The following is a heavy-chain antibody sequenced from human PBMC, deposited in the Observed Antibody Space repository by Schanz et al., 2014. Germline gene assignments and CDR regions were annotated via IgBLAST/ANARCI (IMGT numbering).Heavy chain of an antibody. Sequence: QVQLVQSGAEVKKPGASVKVSCKASGYTTFTDYYIHWVRQAPGQGLEWMGRIIPILGIANYAQKFQGRVTFTADKSTSTAYMELRSLRSDDTALYYCTRGGYSYALSAFDIWGQGTMVTVSS. V-gene: IGHV1-69*02. CDR2: IIPILGIA. J-gene: IGHJ3*02. CDR1: GYTTFTDYY. CDR3: TRGGYSYALSAFDI. D-gene: IGHD5-18*01.